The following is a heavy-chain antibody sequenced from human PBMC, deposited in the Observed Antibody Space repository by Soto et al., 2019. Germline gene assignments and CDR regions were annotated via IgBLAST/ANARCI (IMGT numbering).Heavy chain of an antibody. D-gene: IGHD6-13*01. J-gene: IGHJ5*02. CDR1: GGSISSGGYY. V-gene: IGHV4-31*03. CDR2: IYYSGST. CDR3: ARRASCEIVAGSERENWFDP. Sequence: SETLSLTCTVSGGSISSGGYYWSWIRQHPGKGLEWIGYIYYSGSTYYNPSLKSRVTISVDTSKNHFSLKLSPVTAADTAVYYCARRASCEIVAGSERENWFDPWGQGILVTVSS.